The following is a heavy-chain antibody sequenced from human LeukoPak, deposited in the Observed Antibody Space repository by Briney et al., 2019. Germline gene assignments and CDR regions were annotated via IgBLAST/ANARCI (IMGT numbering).Heavy chain of an antibody. CDR1: GFTFNYFW. CDR2: INNDGTAT. V-gene: IGHV3-74*01. Sequence: GGSLRLSCAASGFTFNYFWMHWVRQVPGKGPVWVSGINNDGTATYYADSVKGRFTISRDNAKNTVYLQMNGLRAEDTSVYFCATVSEYRGQGTLVTVSS. CDR3: ATVSEY. J-gene: IGHJ4*02.